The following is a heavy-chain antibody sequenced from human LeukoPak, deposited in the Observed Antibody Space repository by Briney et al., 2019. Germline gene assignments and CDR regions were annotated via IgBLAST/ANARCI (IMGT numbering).Heavy chain of an antibody. CDR2: IKEDGSEK. D-gene: IGHD2-21*01. CDR1: GFAFTSYW. J-gene: IGHJ4*02. V-gene: IGHV3-7*01. CDR3: ARSSYYCFDY. Sequence: GGSLRLSCAASGFAFTSYWMYWVRQAPGKGLEWVADIKEDGSEKYYVDSVKGRFTISRDNAKNSLYLQMNSLRAEDTAVYYCARSSYYCFDYWGQGTLVTVSS.